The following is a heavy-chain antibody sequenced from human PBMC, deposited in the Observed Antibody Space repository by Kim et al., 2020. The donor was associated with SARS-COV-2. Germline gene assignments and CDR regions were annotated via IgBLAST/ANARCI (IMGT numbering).Heavy chain of an antibody. J-gene: IGHJ5*02. V-gene: IGHV4-4*02. CDR1: GASISSSSC. CDR2: VDHSGTS. CDR3: ARGVSSAWTLRAWFDP. D-gene: IGHD3-22*01. Sequence: SETLSLTCVVSGASISSSSCWSWVRQPPGKGLEWIGEVDHSGTSSYIVSLKNRVSILVDKSKNQFSLRLTSVSAADTAVYYCARGVSSAWTLRAWFDPWGQGTLVTVS.